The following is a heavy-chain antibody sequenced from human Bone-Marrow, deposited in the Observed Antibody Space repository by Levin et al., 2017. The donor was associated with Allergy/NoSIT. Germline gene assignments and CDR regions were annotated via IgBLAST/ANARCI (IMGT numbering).Heavy chain of an antibody. V-gene: IGHV2-5*01. Sequence: SGPTLVKPTQTLTLTCTFSGFSLDTFGVGVGWIRQPPGKALEWLGIIYWNDDKRYSPSVNNRLTMTKDTSKNQVVLRLIDMDPLDTGTYYCVHSVWYGYCSGSGCGRFDPWGQGILVTVAS. J-gene: IGHJ5*02. CDR2: IYWNDDK. D-gene: IGHD2-15*01. CDR3: VHSVWYGYCSGSGCGRFDP. CDR1: GFSLDTFGVG.